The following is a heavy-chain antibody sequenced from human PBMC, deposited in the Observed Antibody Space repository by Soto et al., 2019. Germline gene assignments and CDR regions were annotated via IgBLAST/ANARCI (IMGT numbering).Heavy chain of an antibody. CDR2: ISGSGADT. J-gene: IGHJ4*02. Sequence: PVRSLRLSCAVSGITFRSHALSWVRQAPGKGLEWVSGISGSGADTHYEESVKGRFTIARDNSKNTLSLQMSSLRADDTAVYYCARDPRPPDYWGQGNLVTVS. V-gene: IGHV3-23*01. CDR3: ARDPRPPDY. CDR1: GITFRSHA.